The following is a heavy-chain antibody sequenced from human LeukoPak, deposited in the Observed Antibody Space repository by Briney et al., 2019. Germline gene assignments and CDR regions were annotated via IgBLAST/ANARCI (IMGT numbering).Heavy chain of an antibody. CDR1: GGSISSYY. Sequence: SETLSLTCTVAGGSISSYYWSWIRQPPGKGLEWIGYIYYSGGTNYNPSLKSRVTISVDTSKNQFSLKLSSVTAADTAVYYCARQYSYGYNWFDPWGQGTLVTVSS. D-gene: IGHD5-18*01. CDR2: IYYSGGT. J-gene: IGHJ5*02. CDR3: ARQYSYGYNWFDP. V-gene: IGHV4-59*08.